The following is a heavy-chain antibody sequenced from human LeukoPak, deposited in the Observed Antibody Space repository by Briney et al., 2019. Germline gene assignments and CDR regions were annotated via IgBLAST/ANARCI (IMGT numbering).Heavy chain of an antibody. CDR3: AKDHCSGGSCYEGFGY. CDR2: ISWNSGSI. V-gene: IGHV3-9*01. CDR1: GFTFDDYA. D-gene: IGHD2-15*01. Sequence: PGGSLRLSCAASGFTFDDYAMHWVRQAPGKGLEWVSGISWNSGSIGYADSVKGRFTISRDNAKNSLYLQMNSLRAEDTALYYCAKDHCSGGSCYEGFGYWGQGTLVTVSS. J-gene: IGHJ4*02.